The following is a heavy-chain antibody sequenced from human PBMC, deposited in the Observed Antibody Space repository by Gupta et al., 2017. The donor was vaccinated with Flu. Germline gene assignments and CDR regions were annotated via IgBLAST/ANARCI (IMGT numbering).Heavy chain of an antibody. CDR2: IYTSGST. V-gene: IGHV4-61*02. Sequence: QVQLQESGPGLVKPSQTLSLTCTVSGGSISSGSYYWSWIRQPAGKGLEWIGRIYTSGSTNYNPSLKSRVTISVDTSKNQFSLKLSSVTAADTAVYYCARDTEQWPDSENWFDPWGQGTLVTVSS. J-gene: IGHJ5*02. CDR3: ARDTEQWPDSENWFDP. D-gene: IGHD6-19*01. CDR1: GGSISSGSYY.